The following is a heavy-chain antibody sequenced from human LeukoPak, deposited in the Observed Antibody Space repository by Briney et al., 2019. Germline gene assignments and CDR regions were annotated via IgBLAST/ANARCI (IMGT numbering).Heavy chain of an antibody. CDR1: GGSFSGYY. Sequence: SETLSLTCAVYGGSFSGYYWSWIRQPPGKGLKWIGEINHSGSTNYNPSLKSRVTISVDTSKNQFSLKLSSVTAADTAVYYCARGSRGYSYGFYYYYYMDVWGKGTTVTVSS. D-gene: IGHD5-18*01. CDR2: INHSGST. V-gene: IGHV4-34*01. J-gene: IGHJ6*03. CDR3: ARGSRGYSYGFYYYYYMDV.